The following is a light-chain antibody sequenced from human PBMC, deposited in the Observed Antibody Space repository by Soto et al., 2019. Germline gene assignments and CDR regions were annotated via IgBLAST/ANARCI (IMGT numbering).Light chain of an antibody. Sequence: EIVLTQSPGTLSLSPGERATLSCRASQSVSSSYAAWYQQKPGQAPRLLIYGTSSRATGIPDRFSGSGSGAGFTLTISRMEPEDFAVYYCQQYGSSPLYTFGQGTKLEIK. CDR2: GTS. CDR1: QSVSSSY. CDR3: QQYGSSPLYT. V-gene: IGKV3-20*01. J-gene: IGKJ2*01.